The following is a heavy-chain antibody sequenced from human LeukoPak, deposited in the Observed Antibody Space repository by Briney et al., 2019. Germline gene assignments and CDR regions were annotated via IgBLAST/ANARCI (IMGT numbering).Heavy chain of an antibody. D-gene: IGHD5-18*01. CDR2: ISYDGSNK. Sequence: GGSLRLSCAASGFTFSNYAMHWVRQAPGKGLEWVAVISYDGSNKYYADSVKGRFAVSRDNSKNTLYLLMNSLRAEDTAVYYCARDSREGYSYGSYFDYWGQGTLVTASS. CDR1: GFTFSNYA. J-gene: IGHJ4*02. V-gene: IGHV3-30*09. CDR3: ARDSREGYSYGSYFDY.